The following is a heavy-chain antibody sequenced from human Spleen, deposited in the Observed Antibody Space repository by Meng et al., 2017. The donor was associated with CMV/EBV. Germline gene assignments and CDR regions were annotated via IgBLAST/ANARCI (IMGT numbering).Heavy chain of an antibody. CDR3: ARRGYNGSGPCPFDY. J-gene: IGHJ4*02. Sequence: GGSLRLSCAASGFTFSSYWMSWVRQAPGKGLEWVANIKQDEGEKYYVDSLKGRFTISRDNTKNSLYLQLNSLRGDDTAVYYCARRGYNGSGPCPFDYWGQGTLVTVSS. CDR2: IKQDEGEK. D-gene: IGHD3-10*01. CDR1: GFTFSSYW. V-gene: IGHV3-7*01.